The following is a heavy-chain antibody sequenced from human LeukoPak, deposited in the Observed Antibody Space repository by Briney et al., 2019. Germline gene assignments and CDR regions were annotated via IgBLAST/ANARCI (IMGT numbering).Heavy chain of an antibody. V-gene: IGHV3-74*01. CDR1: GFTFGTYW. J-gene: IGHJ4*02. D-gene: IGHD3-10*01. Sequence: GGSLRLSCGASGFTFGTYWMDWVRQAPGKGLVWVSGINSDGGTTTYADSVKGRFTISRDNAKNTLYLQMNHLRAGDTAIYYCATDYYVSGSYYRLFYWGQGTLVTVSS. CDR3: ATDYYVSGSYYRLFY. CDR2: INSDGGTT.